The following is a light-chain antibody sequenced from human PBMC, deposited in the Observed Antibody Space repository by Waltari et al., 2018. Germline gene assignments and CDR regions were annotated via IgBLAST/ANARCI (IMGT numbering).Light chain of an antibody. CDR1: QGISTY. CDR2: AAS. CDR3: LQYSSNPPT. J-gene: IGKJ3*01. V-gene: IGKV1-17*01. Sequence: DIQMTQSPSSLSASAGDRVTITCRASQGISTYLNWYQQKPGKAPKRLIYAASSLETGVPSRFSGSGSGTDFTLTISSLQPEDFATYFCLQYSSNPPTFGPGTKLDIK.